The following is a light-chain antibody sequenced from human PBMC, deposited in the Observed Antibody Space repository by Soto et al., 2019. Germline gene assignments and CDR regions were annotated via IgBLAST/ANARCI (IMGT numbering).Light chain of an antibody. CDR3: CSYATMTPVVV. CDR2: DDT. Sequence: QSALTQPASVSGSPGQSITISCTATNSDVGNYNLVSWYQQHPGKAPKLMIYDDTKRPSGVSDRFSGSRSGNTASLPISGLQAEDEADYYCCSYATMTPVVVFGGGTKVTVL. CDR1: NSDVGNYNL. V-gene: IGLV2-23*02. J-gene: IGLJ2*01.